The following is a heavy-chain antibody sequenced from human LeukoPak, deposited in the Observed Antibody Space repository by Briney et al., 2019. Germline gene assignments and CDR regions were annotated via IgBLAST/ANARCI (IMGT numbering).Heavy chain of an antibody. D-gene: IGHD6-19*01. J-gene: IGHJ6*03. Sequence: GGSLRLSCAASGFTFRSNGMYWVRQAPGKGLEWVSYISSSGSTIYYADSVKGRFTTSRDNAKNSLYLQMNSLRAEDTAVYYCARAAAAVAPWLYYYYYYMDVWGKGTTVTISS. CDR3: ARAAAAVAPWLYYYYYYMDV. CDR1: GFTFRSNG. V-gene: IGHV3-48*04. CDR2: ISSSGSTI.